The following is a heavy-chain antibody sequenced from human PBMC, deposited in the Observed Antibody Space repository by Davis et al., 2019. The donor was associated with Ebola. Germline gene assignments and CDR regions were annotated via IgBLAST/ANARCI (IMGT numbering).Heavy chain of an antibody. V-gene: IGHV3-23*01. CDR2: ISGSGGST. CDR3: AKPRTSYSSSWYTFDY. D-gene: IGHD6-13*01. J-gene: IGHJ4*02. Sequence: GGSLRLSCAASGFTFSSYSMNWVRQAPGKGLEWVSAISGSGGSTYYADSVKGRFTISRDNSKNTLYLQMNSLRAEDTAVYYCAKPRTSYSSSWYTFDYWGQGTLVTVSS. CDR1: GFTFSSYS.